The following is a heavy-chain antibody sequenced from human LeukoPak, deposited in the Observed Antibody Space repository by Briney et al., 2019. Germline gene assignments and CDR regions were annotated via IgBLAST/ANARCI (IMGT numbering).Heavy chain of an antibody. J-gene: IGHJ5*02. CDR1: GYTFTSYD. V-gene: IGHV1-8*03. CDR3: VRVDLGYSDSDH. Sequence: GASVKVSCKASGYTFTSYDINWVRQATGQGLEWMGWMNPNSGNTGYAHKFQGRVTITRDTSITTAYMELSSLGSEDTAVYYCVRVDLGYSDSDHWGQGTLVTVSS. D-gene: IGHD5-12*01. CDR2: MNPNSGNT.